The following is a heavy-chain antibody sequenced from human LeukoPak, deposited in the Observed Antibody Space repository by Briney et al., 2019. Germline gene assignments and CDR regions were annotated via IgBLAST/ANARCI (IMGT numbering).Heavy chain of an antibody. Sequence: SETLSLTCTVSGGSISSYYWSWIRQPPGKGLEWIGEINHSGSTNYNPSLKSRVTISVDTSKNQFSLKLSSVTAADTAVYYCARRTMVHYYYYGMDVWGQGTTVTVSS. CDR3: ARRTMVHYYYYGMDV. D-gene: IGHD3-10*01. CDR2: INHSGST. V-gene: IGHV4-34*01. J-gene: IGHJ6*02. CDR1: GGSISSYY.